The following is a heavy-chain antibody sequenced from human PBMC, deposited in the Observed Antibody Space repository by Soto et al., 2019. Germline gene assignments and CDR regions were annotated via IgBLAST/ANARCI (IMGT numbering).Heavy chain of an antibody. CDR1: GGTFSSYA. D-gene: IGHD5-18*01. J-gene: IGHJ6*02. CDR2: IIPIFGTA. Sequence: ASVKVSCKASGGTFSSYAISWVRQAPGQGLEWMGGIIPIFGTANYAQKFQGRVTITADESTSTAYMELSSLRSEDTAVYYCARDDVDTAMPYGMHVWGQGTTVTVSS. V-gene: IGHV1-69*13. CDR3: ARDDVDTAMPYGMHV.